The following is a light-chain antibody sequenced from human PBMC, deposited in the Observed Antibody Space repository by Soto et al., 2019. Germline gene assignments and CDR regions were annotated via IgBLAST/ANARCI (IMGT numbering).Light chain of an antibody. Sequence: DIQMTQSPSSLSASVGDRVTITCQASQDISNYLNWYQQKPGKPPKLLIYAASILQGGVPSRFSGSGSGTDFTLTITSLQPEDFATYYCQQSYSTLRTFGQGTKVDIK. J-gene: IGKJ1*01. V-gene: IGKV1-39*01. CDR3: QQSYSTLRT. CDR1: QDISNY. CDR2: AAS.